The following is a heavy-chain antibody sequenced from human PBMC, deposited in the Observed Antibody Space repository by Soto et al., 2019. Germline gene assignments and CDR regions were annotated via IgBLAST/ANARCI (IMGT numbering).Heavy chain of an antibody. CDR1: GGSISSYY. CDR3: GSGLVPAAMDYYYYGMDV. CDR2: IYYSGST. V-gene: IGHV4-59*12. Sequence: PSETLSLTCTVPGGSISSYYWSWTRQPPGKGLEWIGYIYYSGSTNYNPSLKSRVTISVDKSKNQFSLKLSSVTAADTAVYYCGSGLVPAAMDYYYYGMDVWGQGPTVTVSS. J-gene: IGHJ6*02. D-gene: IGHD2-2*01.